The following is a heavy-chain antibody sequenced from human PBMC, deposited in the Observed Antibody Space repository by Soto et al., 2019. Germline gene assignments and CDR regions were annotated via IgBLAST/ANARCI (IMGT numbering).Heavy chain of an antibody. CDR3: ARTLAARFDY. J-gene: IGHJ4*02. Sequence: GGSLRLSCAASGFPFSDYYMSWIRQAPGKELEWVSHITNSSSTKYYADSVKGRFTISRDNAKNSLFLQMNSLRAEDTAVYYCARTLAARFDYWGQGTPVTVSS. CDR1: GFPFSDYY. D-gene: IGHD6-6*01. CDR2: ITNSSSTK. V-gene: IGHV3-11*01.